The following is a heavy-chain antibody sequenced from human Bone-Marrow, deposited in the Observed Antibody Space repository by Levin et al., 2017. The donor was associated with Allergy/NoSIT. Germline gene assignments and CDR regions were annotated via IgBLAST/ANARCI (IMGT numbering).Heavy chain of an antibody. CDR2: MNPDSGDI. Sequence: ASVKVSCKASGHSITTYEINWVRQAAGHGPEWMGWMNPDSGDIGSARKFQGRLIMTSNASINTAYMELTSLRSDDTAVYYCARGYYFLSYYYAMDAWGQGTTVIVSS. J-gene: IGHJ6*02. V-gene: IGHV1-8*01. CDR1: GHSITTYE. D-gene: IGHD2/OR15-2a*01. CDR3: ARGYYFLSYYYAMDA.